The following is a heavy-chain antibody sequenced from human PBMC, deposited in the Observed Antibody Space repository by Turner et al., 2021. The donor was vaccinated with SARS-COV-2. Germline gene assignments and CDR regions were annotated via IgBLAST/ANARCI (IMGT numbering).Heavy chain of an antibody. Sequence: QVQLVESGGGVVQPGRSLRLSCAASGFTFSSYGMHWVRQAPGKGLEWVAVISYDGSNKYYADSVKGRFTISRDISKSTLYLQMNSLRAEDTAVYYCAKVVSPYCSGGSCYSSPADYWGQGTLVTVSS. CDR1: GFTFSSYG. CDR2: ISYDGSNK. D-gene: IGHD2-15*01. J-gene: IGHJ4*02. CDR3: AKVVSPYCSGGSCYSSPADY. V-gene: IGHV3-30*18.